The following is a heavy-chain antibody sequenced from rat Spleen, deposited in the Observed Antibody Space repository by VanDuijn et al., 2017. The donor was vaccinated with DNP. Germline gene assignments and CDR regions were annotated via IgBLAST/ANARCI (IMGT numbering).Heavy chain of an antibody. CDR1: GFTFSDYA. V-gene: IGHV5-17*01. D-gene: IGHD1-1*01. CDR2: IIYNSGST. CDR3: ARHSTTVSPYWYFDF. J-gene: IGHJ1*01. Sequence: EVLLVASGGGLVQPGNSLNLSCAASGFTFSDYAMAWVRQSPKKGLEWVATIIYNSGSTFYRDSVKGRFSVSRDNAKSTLFLQMASLRSEDTATYYCARHSTTVSPYWYFDFWGPGTMVTVSS.